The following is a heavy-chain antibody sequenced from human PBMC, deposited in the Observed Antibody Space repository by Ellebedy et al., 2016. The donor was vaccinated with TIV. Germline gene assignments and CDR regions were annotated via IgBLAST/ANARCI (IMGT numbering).Heavy chain of an antibody. CDR2: MSYSGST. CDR1: GGSIRTSIYY. V-gene: IGHV4-39*07. CDR3: ARAGRWSRNFHLGDAFDV. Sequence: MPSETLSLTCTVSGGSIRTSIYYWGWIRQPPGKGLEWIGTMSYSGSTYYNPSLKSRVTISVDTSKNQFSLKLSSVTAADTAIYFCARAGRWSRNFHLGDAFDVWGPGTRVTVSS. J-gene: IGHJ3*01. D-gene: IGHD4-23*01.